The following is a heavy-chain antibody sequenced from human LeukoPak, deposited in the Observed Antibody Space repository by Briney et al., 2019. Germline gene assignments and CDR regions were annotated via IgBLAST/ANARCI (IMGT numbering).Heavy chain of an antibody. D-gene: IGHD4-23*01. J-gene: IGHJ6*03. Sequence: SETLSLTCTVSGGSISSSSYYWGWIRQPPGKGLEWIGSIYTSGSTNYNPSLKSRVTISVDTSKNQFSLKLSSVTAADTAVYYCARGGTVVTPDYYYYMDVWGKGTTVTISS. CDR3: ARGGTVVTPDYYYYMDV. CDR2: IYTSGST. CDR1: GGSISSSSYY. V-gene: IGHV4-39*07.